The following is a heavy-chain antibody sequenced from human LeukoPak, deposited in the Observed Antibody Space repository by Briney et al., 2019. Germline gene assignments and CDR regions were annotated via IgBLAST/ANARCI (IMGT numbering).Heavy chain of an antibody. V-gene: IGHV4-59*01. D-gene: IGHD2-15*01. CDR2: IYYSGST. J-gene: IGHJ6*02. CDR3: ASSPSGYCSGGSCYGGTYYYYYGMDV. Sequence: PSETLSLTCTGSGGSISSYYWSWIRQPPGKGLEWIGYIYYSGSTNYNPSLKSRVTISVDTSKSQFSLKLSSVTAADTDVYYCASSPSGYCSGGSCYGGTYYYYYGMDVWGQGTTVTVSS. CDR1: GGSISSYY.